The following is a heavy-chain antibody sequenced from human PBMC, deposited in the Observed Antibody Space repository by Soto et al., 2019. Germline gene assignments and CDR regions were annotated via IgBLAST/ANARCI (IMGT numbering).Heavy chain of an antibody. CDR2: INPNGGST. V-gene: IGHV1-46*03. CDR1: GYIFTNIY. D-gene: IGHD6-6*01. J-gene: IGHJ4*02. Sequence: QVQLAQPGAEVKKPGASVKFSCKASGYIFTNIYIHWVRQAPGQGLEWIGIINPNGGSTNYAQNFQGRVTMTRDTSTSTVYMDMSSLRSEDTAVYYCTRGLASGDYWGQGTLITVSS. CDR3: TRGLASGDY.